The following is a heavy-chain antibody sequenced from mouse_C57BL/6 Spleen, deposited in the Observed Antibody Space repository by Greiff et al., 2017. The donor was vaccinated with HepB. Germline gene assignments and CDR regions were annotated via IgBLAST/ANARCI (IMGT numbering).Heavy chain of an antibody. CDR2: INPGSGGT. D-gene: IGHD1-1*01. CDR3: AREGIYYYGSSFDH. V-gene: IGHV1-54*01. Sequence: VQLQQSGAELVRPGTSVKVSCKASGYAFTNYLIEWVKQRPGQGLEWIGVINPGSGGTNYNEKFKGKATLTADKSSSTAYMQLSSLTSEDSAVYFCAREGIYYYGSSFDHWGQGTTLTVSS. CDR1: GYAFTNYL. J-gene: IGHJ2*01.